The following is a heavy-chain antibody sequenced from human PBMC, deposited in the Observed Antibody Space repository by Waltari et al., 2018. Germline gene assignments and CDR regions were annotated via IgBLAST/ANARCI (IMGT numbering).Heavy chain of an antibody. CDR3: AARYCSGGSCSDAFDI. J-gene: IGHJ3*02. V-gene: IGHV4-4*09. Sequence: QVQLQESGPGLVKPSETLSLTCTVSGGSISSYYWSWIRQPPGKGLEWIGYIYTSGSTNYNPSLKSRVTISVDTSKNQFSRKLSSVTAADTAVYYCAARYCSGGSCSDAFDIWGQGTMVTVSS. D-gene: IGHD2-15*01. CDR1: GGSISSYY. CDR2: IYTSGST.